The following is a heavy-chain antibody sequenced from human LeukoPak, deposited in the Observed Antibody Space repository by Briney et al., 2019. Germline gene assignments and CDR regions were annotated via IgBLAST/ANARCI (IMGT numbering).Heavy chain of an antibody. CDR3: AREGVGYCTTNTCPKAFDI. V-gene: IGHV1-18*01. J-gene: IGHJ3*02. CDR1: GYTFTSYA. Sequence: ASVKVSCKASGYTFTSYAINWVRQAPGQGREWMGWISAYNGNTNYAQKLQGRVTMTTDTSTSTAYMNLRSLTSDDTAFYYCAREGVGYCTTNTCPKAFDIWGQGTMVTVSS. D-gene: IGHD2-8*01. CDR2: ISAYNGNT.